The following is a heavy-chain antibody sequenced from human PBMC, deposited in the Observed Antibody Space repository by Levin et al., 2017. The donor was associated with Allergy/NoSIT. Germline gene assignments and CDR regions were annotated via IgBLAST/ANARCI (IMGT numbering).Heavy chain of an antibody. CDR2: IVPILGTA. D-gene: IGHD1-26*01. CDR1: GGTFTNYA. J-gene: IGHJ6*01. CDR3: TRVEWGYLYYGMDV. Sequence: NPGESLKISCKASGGTFTNYAINWVRQAPGQGLEWMGGIVPILGTANYTQKFQGRLTITADESTTTAYMELSSLRSEDTAVYYCTRVEWGYLYYGMDVWGQGTTVTVSS. V-gene: IGHV1-69*01.